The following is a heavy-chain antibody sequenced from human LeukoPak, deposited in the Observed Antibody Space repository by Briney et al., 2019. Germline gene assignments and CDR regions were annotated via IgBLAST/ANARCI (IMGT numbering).Heavy chain of an antibody. CDR1: GYSISSGYY. D-gene: IGHD1-26*01. CDR2: IYHSGST. Sequence: SETLSLTCAVSGYSISSGYYWGWTRQPPGKGLEWIGSIYHSGSTYYNPSLESRVTLSVDTSKNQFSLRLSSVTATDTAVYYCARQGSYYRFDYWGQGTLVTVSS. CDR3: ARQGSYYRFDY. V-gene: IGHV4-38-2*01. J-gene: IGHJ4*02.